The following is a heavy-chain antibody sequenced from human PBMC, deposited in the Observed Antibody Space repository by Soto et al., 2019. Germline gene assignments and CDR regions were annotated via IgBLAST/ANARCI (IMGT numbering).Heavy chain of an antibody. CDR2: INAGNGNT. CDR1: GYTFTSYA. D-gene: IGHD2-15*01. Sequence: QVQLVQSGAEVKKPGASVKVSCKASGYTFTSYAMHWVRQAPGQRLEWMGWINAGNGNTKYSQKFQGRVTITRDTSASTAYMELSSLRSEDTAVYYCARGIVVVVAAKPQVWWFDPWGQGTLVTVSS. V-gene: IGHV1-3*01. CDR3: ARGIVVVVAAKPQVWWFDP. J-gene: IGHJ5*02.